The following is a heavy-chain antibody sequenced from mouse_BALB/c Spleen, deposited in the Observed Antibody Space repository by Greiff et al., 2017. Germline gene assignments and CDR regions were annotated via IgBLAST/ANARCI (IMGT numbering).Heavy chain of an antibody. CDR3: ARWDYDDYAMDY. V-gene: IGHV1S135*01. D-gene: IGHD2-4*01. CDR1: GYAFTSYN. CDR2: IDPYNGGT. J-gene: IGHJ4*01. Sequence: VHVKQSGPELVKPGASVKVSCKASGYAFTSYNMYWVKQSHGKSLEWIGYIDPYNGGTSYNQKFKGKATLTVDKSSSTAYMHLNSLTSEDSAVYYCARWDYDDYAMDYWGQGTSVTVSS.